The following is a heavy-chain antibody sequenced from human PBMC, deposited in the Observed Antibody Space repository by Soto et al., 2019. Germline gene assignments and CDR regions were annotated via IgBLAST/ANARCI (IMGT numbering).Heavy chain of an antibody. Sequence: SETLSLTCTVSGGYISSYYWSWIRQPPGKGLEWIGYIFYSGNTNYNPSLRSRVTISVDTSKNQFSLKLRSVTPADTAVYYCARDSGYGDPFDYWGQGTLVTVSS. CDR3: ARDSGYGDPFDY. V-gene: IGHV4-59*01. CDR1: GGYISSYY. CDR2: IFYSGNT. D-gene: IGHD4-17*01. J-gene: IGHJ4*02.